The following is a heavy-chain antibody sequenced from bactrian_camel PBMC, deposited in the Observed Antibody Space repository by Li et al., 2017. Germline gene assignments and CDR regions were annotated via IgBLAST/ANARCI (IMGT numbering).Heavy chain of an antibody. V-gene: IGHV3S53*01. CDR1: GYDECTWD. J-gene: IGHJ4*01. CDR2: LISDGTQ. D-gene: IGHD4*01. CDR3: ATYTDYGLYDYSY. Sequence: HVQLVESGGGLVQAGGSLRLSCVESGYDECTWDMSWYRQKPGKEREFVSALISDGTQGYADAVKGRFTISRGSTKNAMYLQMNDLQPEDTALYYCATYTDYGLYDYSYWGQGTQVTVS.